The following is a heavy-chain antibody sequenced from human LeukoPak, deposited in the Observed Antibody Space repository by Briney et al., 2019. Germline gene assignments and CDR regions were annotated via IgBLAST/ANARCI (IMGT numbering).Heavy chain of an antibody. Sequence: GGSLRLSCAASGFTFSSYAMHWVRQAPGKGLEWVAVISYDGSNKYYADSVKGRFTISRDNSKNTLYLQMNSLRAEDTAVYYCAKGREMATISNGMDVWGQGTTVTVSS. CDR3: AKGREMATISNGMDV. V-gene: IGHV3-30*01. D-gene: IGHD5-24*01. CDR2: ISYDGSNK. CDR1: GFTFSSYA. J-gene: IGHJ6*02.